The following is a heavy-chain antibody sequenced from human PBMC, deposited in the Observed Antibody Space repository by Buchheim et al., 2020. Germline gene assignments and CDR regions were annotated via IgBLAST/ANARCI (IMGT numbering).Heavy chain of an antibody. D-gene: IGHD3-9*01. Sequence: QVQLVQSGAEVKKPGSSVKVSCKASGGTFSSYAISWVRQAPGQGLEWMGGIIPIFGTANYAQQFQGRVTITADASTSTAYMELSSLRSEDTAVYYCASPYDILTGPAHYYYGMDVWGQGTT. V-gene: IGHV1-69*12. CDR1: GGTFSSYA. J-gene: IGHJ6*02. CDR3: ASPYDILTGPAHYYYGMDV. CDR2: IIPIFGTA.